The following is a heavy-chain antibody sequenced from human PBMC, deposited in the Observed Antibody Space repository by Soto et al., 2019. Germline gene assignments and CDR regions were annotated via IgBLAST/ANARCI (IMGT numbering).Heavy chain of an antibody. CDR1: GFTFSSYA. CDR3: AKDRGRTWYEDY. D-gene: IGHD6-13*01. V-gene: IGHV3-23*01. Sequence: EVQLLESGGGLVQPGGSLRLSCAASGFTFSSYAMTWVRQAPGKGLEWVSAISGSGNTSYYADSVKGRFTISRDSSKKMLYLKMNSLRPEATAVYYCAKDRGRTWYEDYWGQGTLVTVSS. J-gene: IGHJ4*02. CDR2: ISGSGNTS.